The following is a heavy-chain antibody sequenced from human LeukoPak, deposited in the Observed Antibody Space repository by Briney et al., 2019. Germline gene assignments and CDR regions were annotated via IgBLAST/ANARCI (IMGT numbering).Heavy chain of an antibody. V-gene: IGHV4-39*01. Sequence: SETLSLTCTVSGGSISSSPYYWGWIRQPPGKGLEWFGSIYYSGSTYYNPSLKSRVTISVDTSKNQFSLNLNSVTAADTAVYYCARPLNYYYYMDVWGKGTTVTVSS. CDR2: IYYSGST. J-gene: IGHJ6*03. CDR3: ARPLNYYYYMDV. CDR1: GGSISSSPYY.